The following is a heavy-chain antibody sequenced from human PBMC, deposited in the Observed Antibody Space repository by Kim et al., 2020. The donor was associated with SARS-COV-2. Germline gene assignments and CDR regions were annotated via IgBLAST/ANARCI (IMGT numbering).Heavy chain of an antibody. V-gene: IGHV3-11*05. J-gene: IGHJ4*02. CDR3: ARVRWLRGYFDY. CDR1: GFTFSDYY. D-gene: IGHD5-12*01. Sequence: GGSLRLSCAASGFTFSDYYMSWIRQAPGKGLEWVSYISSSSSYTNYADSLKGRFTISRDNAKNSLYLQMNSLRAEDTAVYYCARVRWLRGYFDYWGQGTLVTVSS. CDR2: ISSSSSYT.